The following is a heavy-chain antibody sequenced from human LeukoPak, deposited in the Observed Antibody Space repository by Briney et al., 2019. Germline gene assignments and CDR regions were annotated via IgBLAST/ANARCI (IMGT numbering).Heavy chain of an antibody. CDR1: GGTFSSYA. CDR3: ARALRFLEWLFSG. D-gene: IGHD3-3*01. Sequence: EASVTVSCKASGGTFSSYAISWVRQAPGQGLEWMGGIIPIFGTANYAQKFQGRVTITADESTSTAYMEPSSLRSEDTAVYYCARALRFLEWLFSGWGQGTLVTVSS. CDR2: IIPIFGTA. J-gene: IGHJ4*02. V-gene: IGHV1-69*13.